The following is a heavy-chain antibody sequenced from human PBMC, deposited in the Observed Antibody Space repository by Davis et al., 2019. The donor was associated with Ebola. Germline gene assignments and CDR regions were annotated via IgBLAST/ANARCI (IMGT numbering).Heavy chain of an antibody. CDR3: ARDVIAVAARE. V-gene: IGHV4-4*01. CDR1: GSNFDIAW. CDR2: INERGFT. J-gene: IGHJ4*02. D-gene: IGHD6-19*01. Sequence: PGGSLRLSCTASGSNFDIAWVSWVRQAPGKGLEWIGDINERGFTNYNPSLKSRVTISVDTSKNHLSLNLRSVTAADTGVYFCARDVIAVAAREWGQGTLVTVSS.